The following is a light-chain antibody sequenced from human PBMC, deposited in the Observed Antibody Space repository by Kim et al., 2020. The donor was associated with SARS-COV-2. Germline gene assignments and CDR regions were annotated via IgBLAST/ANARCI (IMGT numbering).Light chain of an antibody. CDR1: SLRSYY. CDR2: GKN. V-gene: IGLV3-19*01. Sequence: SSELTQDPAVSVALGQTVRITCQGDSLRSYYASWYQQKPGQAPVLVIYGKNNRPSGIPDRFSGSSSGNTASLTITGAQAEDEADYYCNSRDSSGKDVVFC. CDR3: NSRDSSGKDVV. J-gene: IGLJ2*01.